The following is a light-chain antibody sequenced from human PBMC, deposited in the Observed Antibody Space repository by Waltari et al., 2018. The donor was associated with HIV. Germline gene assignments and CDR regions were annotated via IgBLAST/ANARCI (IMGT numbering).Light chain of an antibody. J-gene: IGLJ2*01. CDR3: SSYKTRNSVV. Sequence: QSALIQLASVSGSPGQSVTIPCTGTTSDFNDNKYVSWYHQHPGRAPKLIIFEVSYRPSGVSERFSGSKSGSTASLTISGLQTEDEADYYCSSYKTRNSVVFGGGTELIV. V-gene: IGLV2-14*01. CDR1: TSDFNDNKY. CDR2: EVS.